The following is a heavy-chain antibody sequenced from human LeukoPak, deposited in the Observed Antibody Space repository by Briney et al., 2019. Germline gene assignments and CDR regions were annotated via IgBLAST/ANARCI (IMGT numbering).Heavy chain of an antibody. CDR3: ARGEGRCSGGSCYSRLGYYYYGMDV. CDR2: IYYSGST. V-gene: IGHV4-59*12. J-gene: IGHJ6*02. D-gene: IGHD2-15*01. CDR1: GGSISSYY. Sequence: SETLSLTCTVSGGSISSYYWSWIRQPPGKGLEWTGYIYYSGSTNYNPSLESRVTISVDTSKNQFSLELSSVTAADTAVYYCARGEGRCSGGSCYSRLGYYYYGMDVWGQGTTVTVSS.